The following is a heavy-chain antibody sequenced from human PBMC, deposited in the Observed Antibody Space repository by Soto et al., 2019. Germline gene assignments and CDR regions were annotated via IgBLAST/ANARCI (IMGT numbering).Heavy chain of an antibody. V-gene: IGHV4-31*03. D-gene: IGHD4-17*01. CDR1: GGSMSSGGYY. CDR3: ARDLRYGDYESYGMDV. Sequence: QVQLQESDPGLVKPSQTLSLTCTVSGGSMSSGGYYWSWICQHPGKGLEWIGYIYYSGSTYYNPSLKSRVTISVDTSKNQFSLKLSSVTAADTAVYYCARDLRYGDYESYGMDVWGQGTTVTVSS. CDR2: IYYSGST. J-gene: IGHJ6*02.